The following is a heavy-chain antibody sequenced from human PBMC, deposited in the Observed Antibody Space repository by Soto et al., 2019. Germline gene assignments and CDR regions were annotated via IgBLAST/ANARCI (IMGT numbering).Heavy chain of an antibody. Sequence: QLQLQESGPGLVKPSETLSLTCTVSGGSISSSNYYWGWIRQAPGKGLEWIGNIYYSGSTYYNPSLKRRVNVSVATSKNQFSLKLSSVTAADTAVDYCARRVVGDIKGFDYWGQGTLVTVSS. CDR3: ARRVVGDIKGFDY. V-gene: IGHV4-39*01. CDR1: GGSISSSNYY. D-gene: IGHD1-26*01. CDR2: IYYSGST. J-gene: IGHJ4*02.